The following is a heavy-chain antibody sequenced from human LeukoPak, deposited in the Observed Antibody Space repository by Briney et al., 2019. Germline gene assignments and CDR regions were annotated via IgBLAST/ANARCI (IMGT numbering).Heavy chain of an antibody. D-gene: IGHD3-10*02. J-gene: IGHJ4*02. CDR1: GFTFSEYE. V-gene: IGHV3-48*03. Sequence: GGSLRLSCAASGFTFSEYEINWVRQAPGKGLEWVSCISTSGSTTYYADSVKGRFTISRDNAKKSLFLQMNTLTAEATAVYYCVTGALHVFDYWGQGNPVTVSS. CDR2: ISTSGSTT. CDR3: VTGALHVFDY.